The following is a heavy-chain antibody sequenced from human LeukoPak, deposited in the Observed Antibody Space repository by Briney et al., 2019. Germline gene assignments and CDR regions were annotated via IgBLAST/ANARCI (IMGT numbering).Heavy chain of an antibody. Sequence: SETLSLTCTVSGGSISSYYWSWIRQPPGKGLEWIGYIYYSGSTNYNPSLKSRVTISVDTSKNQFSLKLSSVTAADTAVYYCARLMEAHHDGYSSGWLPPYFDYWGQGTLVTVSS. CDR1: GGSISSYY. D-gene: IGHD6-19*01. J-gene: IGHJ4*02. CDR3: ARLMEAHHDGYSSGWLPPYFDY. V-gene: IGHV4-59*08. CDR2: IYYSGST.